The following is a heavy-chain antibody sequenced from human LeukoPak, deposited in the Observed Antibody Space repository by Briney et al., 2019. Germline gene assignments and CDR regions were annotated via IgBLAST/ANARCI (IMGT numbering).Heavy chain of an antibody. Sequence: PGGSLRLSCAASGFTFSSYSMNWVRQALGKGLEWVSSISSSSSYIYYADSVKGRFTISRDNSKNTLYLQMNSLRAEDTAVYYCAKFLPTHIVVANYYFDYWGQGTLVTVSS. V-gene: IGHV3-21*04. CDR3: AKFLPTHIVVANYYFDY. CDR2: ISSSSSYI. D-gene: IGHD2-21*01. J-gene: IGHJ4*02. CDR1: GFTFSSYS.